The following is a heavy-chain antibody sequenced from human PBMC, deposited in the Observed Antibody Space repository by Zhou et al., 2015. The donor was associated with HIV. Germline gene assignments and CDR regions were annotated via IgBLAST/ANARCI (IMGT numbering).Heavy chain of an antibody. Sequence: QVQLVQSGAEVKKPGASVKVSCKASGYSFTAYYIHWVRQAPGQGLEWMGRIYPNTGDAKYAPKFQGRVSMTRDTSISTVYLGLSGLRSDDTAVYYCARGFSHGDYEVFFKEWGQGTLITVSS. V-gene: IGHV1-2*06. CDR3: ARGFSHGDYEVFFKE. J-gene: IGHJ1*01. D-gene: IGHD4-17*01. CDR2: IYPNTGDA. CDR1: GYSFTAYY.